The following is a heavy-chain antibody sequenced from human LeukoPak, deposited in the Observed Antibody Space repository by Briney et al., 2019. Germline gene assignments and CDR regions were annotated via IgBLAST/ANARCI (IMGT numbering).Heavy chain of an antibody. J-gene: IGHJ3*02. CDR3: ARDSGDAFDI. D-gene: IGHD3-10*01. V-gene: IGHV1-69*01. Sequence: ASVKVSCKASGGTFSSYAISWVRQAPRQGLEWMGGIIPIFGTANYAQKFQGRVTITADESTSTAYMELSSLRSEDTAVYYCARDSGDAFDIWGQGTMVTVSS. CDR2: IIPIFGTA. CDR1: GGTFSSYA.